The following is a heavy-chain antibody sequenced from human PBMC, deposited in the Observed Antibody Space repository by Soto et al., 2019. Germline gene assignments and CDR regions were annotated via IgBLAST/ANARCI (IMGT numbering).Heavy chain of an antibody. CDR3: ARDRGGVGATGEYYYGMDV. CDR2: IYYSGST. J-gene: IGHJ6*02. Sequence: ASATLSLTCTVSGGSISSYYWSWIRQPPGKGLEWIGYIYYSGSTNYNPSLKSRVTISVDTSKNQFSLKLSSVTAADTAVYYCARDRGGVGATGEYYYGMDVWGQGTTVTVSS. V-gene: IGHV4-59*01. D-gene: IGHD1-26*01. CDR1: GGSISSYY.